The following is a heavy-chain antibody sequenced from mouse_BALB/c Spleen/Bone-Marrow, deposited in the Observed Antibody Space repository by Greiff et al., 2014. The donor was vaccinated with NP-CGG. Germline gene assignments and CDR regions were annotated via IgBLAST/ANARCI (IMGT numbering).Heavy chain of an antibody. J-gene: IGHJ2*01. Sequence: DVHLVESGGGLVKPGGSLKLSCAASGFTFSSYAMSWVRQTPEKRLEWVATISSGGSYTYYPDSVKGRFTISRDKAKNTLYLQMSSLRSEDTAMYYCARHGITRLLDYWGQGTTLTVSS. CDR3: ARHGITRLLDY. CDR1: GFTFSSYA. CDR2: ISSGGSYT. V-gene: IGHV5-9-3*01. D-gene: IGHD2-4*01.